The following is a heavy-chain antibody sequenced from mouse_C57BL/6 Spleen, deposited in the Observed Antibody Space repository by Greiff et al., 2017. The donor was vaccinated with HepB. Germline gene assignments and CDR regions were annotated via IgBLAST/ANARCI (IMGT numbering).Heavy chain of an antibody. J-gene: IGHJ2*01. CDR2: IYPSDSET. D-gene: IGHD3-2*02. V-gene: IGHV1-61*01. Sequence: QVQLQQPGDELVRPGSSVKLSCKASGYTFTSYWMDWVKQRPGQGLEWIGNIYPSDSETHYNQKFKDKATLTVDKSSSTAYMQLSSLTSEDSAVYYCARGDSSGYDYWGQGTTLTVSS. CDR1: GYTFTSYW. CDR3: ARGDSSGYDY.